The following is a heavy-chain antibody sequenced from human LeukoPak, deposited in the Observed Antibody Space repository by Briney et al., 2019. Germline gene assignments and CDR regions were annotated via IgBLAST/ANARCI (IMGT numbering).Heavy chain of an antibody. J-gene: IGHJ4*02. V-gene: IGHV3-48*03. D-gene: IGHD6-19*01. CDR3: AREAYSSGWSIWDC. CDR2: ISSSVSTI. CDR1: GFIFSSYE. Sequence: GGSLRLSCAASGFIFSSYEMNWARQAPGKGLEWVSYISSSVSTIFYADSVKGRFTISRDNAKNSLYLQMNSLRVEDTAVYYCAREAYSSGWSIWDCWGQGTLVTVSS.